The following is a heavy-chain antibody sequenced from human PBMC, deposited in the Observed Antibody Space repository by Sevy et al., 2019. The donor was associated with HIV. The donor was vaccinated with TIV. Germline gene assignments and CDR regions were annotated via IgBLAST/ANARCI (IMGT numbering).Heavy chain of an antibody. CDR2: ISYDGSNK. J-gene: IGHJ6*02. CDR1: GFTFSSYA. CDR3: AMSKERWLQVPYYYYYGMDV. Sequence: GGSLRLSCAASGFTFSSYAMHWVRQAPGKGLEWVAVISYDGSNKYYAHSVKGRFTISRDNSKNTLYLKMNSLRAEDTAVYYCAMSKERWLQVPYYYYYGMDVWGQGTTVTVSS. V-gene: IGHV3-30*04. D-gene: IGHD5-12*01.